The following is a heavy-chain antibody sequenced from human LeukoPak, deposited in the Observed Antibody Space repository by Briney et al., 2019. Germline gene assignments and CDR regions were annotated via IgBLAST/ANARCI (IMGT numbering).Heavy chain of an antibody. D-gene: IGHD6-19*01. V-gene: IGHV1-8*01. CDR1: GYTFTSYD. J-gene: IGHJ6*02. CDR2: MNPNSGTT. Sequence: ASVKVSCKASGYTFTSYDINWVRQATGQGLEWMGWMNPNSGTTGYAQKFQGRVTMTRNTSISTAYMELSSLRSEDTAVYYCALSSGWFGISYYYYYYGMDVWGQGTTVTVSS. CDR3: ALSSGWFGISYYYYYYGMDV.